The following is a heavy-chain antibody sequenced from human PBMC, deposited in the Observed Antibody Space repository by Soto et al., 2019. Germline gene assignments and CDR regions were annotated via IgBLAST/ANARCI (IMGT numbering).Heavy chain of an antibody. CDR1: GYSFTSYW. CDR3: ARQEAVAGNDAWFEP. J-gene: IGHJ5*02. CDR2: IDPSDSYT. D-gene: IGHD6-19*01. Sequence: PGESLKISCKGSGYSFTSYWISWVRQMPGKGLEWMGRIDPSDSYTNYSPSFQGHVTISADKSISTAYLQWSSLKASDTAMYYCARQEAVAGNDAWFEPWGQGPMVTVSS. V-gene: IGHV5-10-1*01.